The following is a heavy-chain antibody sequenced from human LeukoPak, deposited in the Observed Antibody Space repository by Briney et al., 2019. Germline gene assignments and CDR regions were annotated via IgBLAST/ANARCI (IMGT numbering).Heavy chain of an antibody. CDR2: INPNSGGT. V-gene: IGHV1-2*02. Sequence: ASVKVSCKASGYTFTSYGFTWVRQAPGQGLEWMGWINPNSGGTNYAQKFQGRVTMTRDTSISTAYMELSRLRSDDTAVYYCARSPSTQPGDYWGQGTLVTVSS. CDR1: GYTFTSYG. CDR3: ARSPSTQPGDY. D-gene: IGHD2-2*01. J-gene: IGHJ4*02.